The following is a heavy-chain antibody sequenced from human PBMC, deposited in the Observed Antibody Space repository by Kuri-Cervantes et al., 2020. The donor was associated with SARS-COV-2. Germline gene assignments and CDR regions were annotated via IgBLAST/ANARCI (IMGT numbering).Heavy chain of an antibody. V-gene: IGHV3-11*01. CDR2: ISSSGSTI. CDR1: DITFSDYY. Sequence: GESQKISCAASDITFSDYYLSWIRQAPGKGLEWVSYISSSGSTIYYADSVKGRFTISRDNAKNSLYPQMNSLRAEDTAVYYCARTGLPGWYYYYGMDVWGQGTTVTVSS. CDR3: ARTGLPGWYYYYGMDV. J-gene: IGHJ6*02. D-gene: IGHD2-15*01.